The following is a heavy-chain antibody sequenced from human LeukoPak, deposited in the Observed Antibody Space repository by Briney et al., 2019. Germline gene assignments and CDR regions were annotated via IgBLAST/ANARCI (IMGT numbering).Heavy chain of an antibody. J-gene: IGHJ3*02. CDR3: ASSSYSSGWWEDDAFDI. V-gene: IGHV3-66*01. D-gene: IGHD6-19*01. CDR2: IYSGGST. Sequence: PGGSLRLSCAASGFTVSSNYMNWVRQAPGKGLEWGSVIYSGGSTYYADSVKGRFTISRDNSKNTLYLQMNSLRAEDTAVYYCASSSYSSGWWEDDAFDIWGQGTMVTVSS. CDR1: GFTVSSNY.